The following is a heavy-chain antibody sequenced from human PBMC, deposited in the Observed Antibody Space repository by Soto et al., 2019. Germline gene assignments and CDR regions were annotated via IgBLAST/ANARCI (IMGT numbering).Heavy chain of an antibody. Sequence: QVQLVQSGAEVKKPGASVKVSCKASGYTFTSYDIIWVRQATGQGLEWMGRMNTSTGNTDSAEKFQGRLTMTRNTSISTVYRELSSLSFEDTAVYYCARGRIIVAGGFDPWGQGTLVTVSS. CDR2: MNTSTGNT. V-gene: IGHV1-8*01. D-gene: IGHD6-19*01. J-gene: IGHJ5*02. CDR1: GYTFTSYD. CDR3: ARGRIIVAGGFDP.